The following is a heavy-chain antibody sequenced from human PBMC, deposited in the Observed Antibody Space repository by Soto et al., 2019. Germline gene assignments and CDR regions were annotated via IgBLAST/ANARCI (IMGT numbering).Heavy chain of an antibody. CDR2: IWYDGSNK. D-gene: IGHD2-2*02. J-gene: IGHJ6*02. CDR3: ARGGYCSSTSCYTYYYYGMDV. CDR1: GFTFSSYG. V-gene: IGHV3-33*01. Sequence: QVQLAESGGGVVQPGRSLRLSCAASGFTFSSYGMHWVRQAPGKGLEWVAVIWYDGSNKYYVDSVKGRFTISRDNSKNTLYLQMNSLRAEDTAVYYCARGGYCSSTSCYTYYYYGMDVWGQGTTVTVSS.